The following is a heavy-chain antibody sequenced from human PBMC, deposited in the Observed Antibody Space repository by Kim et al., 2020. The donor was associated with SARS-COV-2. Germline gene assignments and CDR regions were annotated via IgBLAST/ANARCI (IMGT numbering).Heavy chain of an antibody. CDR2: INHIGST. CDR1: GGSFNDYY. V-gene: IGHV4-34*01. Sequence: SETLSLTCAVYGGSFNDYYWTWIRQPPGKGLEWIGEINHIGSTKYNSSLKSRVTMSADTSKNQLSLKLSFVTAVDTAVYYCAKHDARYCSGGNCWYFDYWGQGTLVTVSS. J-gene: IGHJ4*02. CDR3: AKHDARYCSGGNCWYFDY. D-gene: IGHD2-15*01.